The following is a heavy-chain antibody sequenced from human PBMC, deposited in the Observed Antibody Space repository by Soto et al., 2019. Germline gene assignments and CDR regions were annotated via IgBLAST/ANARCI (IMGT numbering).Heavy chain of an antibody. CDR1: GFTFSDYY. Sequence: VGSLRLSCAASGFTFSDYYMSWIRQAPGKGLEWVSYIGSSDNIIYYADSVKGRFTISRDNAKNSLYLQMNSLRAEDTAVYYCARDLGYYESSGYFDYWGQGTLVTVS. D-gene: IGHD3-22*01. J-gene: IGHJ4*02. V-gene: IGHV3-11*01. CDR2: IGSSDNII. CDR3: ARDLGYYESSGYFDY.